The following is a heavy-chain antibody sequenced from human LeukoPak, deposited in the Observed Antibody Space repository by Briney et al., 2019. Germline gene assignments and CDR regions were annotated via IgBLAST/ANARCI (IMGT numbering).Heavy chain of an antibody. D-gene: IGHD3-22*01. V-gene: IGHV3-53*01. CDR3: ARGVGYYDSSGTIDY. CDR2: TYTGGNS. Sequence: GGSLRLSCAASGFTVSSIHMVWVRQAPGKGLEWVSVTYTGGNSYYADSVKGRFIISRDISKNTLYLQMNSLRAEDSALYYCARGVGYYDSSGTIDYWGQGTLVTVSS. CDR1: GFTVSSIH. J-gene: IGHJ4*02.